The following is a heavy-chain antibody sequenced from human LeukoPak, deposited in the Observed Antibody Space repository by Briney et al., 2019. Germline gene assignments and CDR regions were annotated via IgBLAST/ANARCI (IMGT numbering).Heavy chain of an antibody. D-gene: IGHD2-2*01. CDR3: ANTRCSSTSCYVYYMDI. V-gene: IGHV1-2*02. CDR2: INPNGGGT. Sequence: ASVKVSCKTSGYTFTGYYMHWVRQAPGQGLEWMGWINPNGGGTNFAQKFQGRVTMTRDTSISTAYMELSSLRSEDTAVYYCANTRCSSTSCYVYYMDIWGKGTTVTVSS. CDR1: GYTFTGYY. J-gene: IGHJ6*03.